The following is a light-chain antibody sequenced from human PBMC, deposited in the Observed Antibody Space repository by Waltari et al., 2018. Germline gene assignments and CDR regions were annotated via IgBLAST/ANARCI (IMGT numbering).Light chain of an antibody. V-gene: IGLV1-51*02. CDR2: EDN. J-gene: IGLJ7*01. Sequence: QSVLTQPPSVSAAPGQRVTISCSGGSSNIGNNYVSWYRQFPGTAPKLLSYEDNEGPSGVPGRFSGSKSGTSATLDITGLQAGDEADYYCGTWDSSLSGAVFGGGTHLTVL. CDR3: GTWDSSLSGAV. CDR1: SSNIGNNY.